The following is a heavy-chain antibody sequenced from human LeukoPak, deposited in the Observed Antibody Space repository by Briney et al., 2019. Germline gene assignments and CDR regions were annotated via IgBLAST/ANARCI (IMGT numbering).Heavy chain of an antibody. CDR1: GFTFSSYA. CDR3: AKDQDRITIFGVVITDFDY. J-gene: IGHJ4*02. D-gene: IGHD3-3*01. V-gene: IGHV3-23*01. CDR2: ISGSGGST. Sequence: GGSLRLSCAASGFTFSSYAMSWVRQAPGKGLEGVSAISGSGGSTYYADSVKGRFTISRDNSKNTLYLQMNSLRAEDTAVYYCAKDQDRITIFGVVITDFDYWGQGTLVTVSS.